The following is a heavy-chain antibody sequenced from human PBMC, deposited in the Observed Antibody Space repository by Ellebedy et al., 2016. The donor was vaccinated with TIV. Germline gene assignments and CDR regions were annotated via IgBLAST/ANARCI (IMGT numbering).Heavy chain of an antibody. CDR1: EFSFSSYW. Sequence: GESLKISCAAYEFSFSSYWMNWVRQAPGKGLEWVANLNQDGSVKYYVDSVKGRFTISRDNAKNSLYLQMNSLRAEDTAVYYCASGFQWGQGTLVTVSP. J-gene: IGHJ4*02. CDR2: LNQDGSVK. CDR3: ASGFQ. V-gene: IGHV3-7*01. D-gene: IGHD3-10*01.